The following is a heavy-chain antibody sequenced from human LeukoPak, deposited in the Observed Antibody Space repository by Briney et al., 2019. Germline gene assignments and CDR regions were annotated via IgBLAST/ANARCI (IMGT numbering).Heavy chain of an antibody. D-gene: IGHD1-14*01. CDR2: INHSGST. CDR3: AREGSPTGAPDY. CDR1: GGSFSGYY. J-gene: IGHJ4*02. Sequence: SETLSLTCAVYGGSFSGYYWSWIRQPPGKGLEWIGEINHSGSTNYNPSLKSRVTISVDTSKNQFSLKLSSVTAADTAVYYCAREGSPTGAPDYWGQGTLVTVSS. V-gene: IGHV4-34*01.